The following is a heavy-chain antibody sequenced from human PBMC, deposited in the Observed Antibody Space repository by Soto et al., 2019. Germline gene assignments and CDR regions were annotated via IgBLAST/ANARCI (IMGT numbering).Heavy chain of an antibody. V-gene: IGHV4-59*01. CDR3: ARGGNRYSNVASGVGGFDY. J-gene: IGHJ4*02. Sequence: XETLSLTFTVSGASIGSYYWSWIRQSPERGLEWIAYVYHTGATNYNPSLKSRVTISLDTSKGQFSLNLTSLTTEDTAVYFCARGGNRYSNVASGVGGFDYWGQGSLVTVSS. CDR2: VYHTGAT. CDR1: GASIGSYY. D-gene: IGHD5-12*01.